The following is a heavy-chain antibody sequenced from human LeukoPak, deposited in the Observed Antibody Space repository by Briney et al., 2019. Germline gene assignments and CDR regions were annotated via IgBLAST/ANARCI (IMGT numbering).Heavy chain of an antibody. CDR1: GDSISGYF. CDR3: ARDVRHAFDI. CDR2: IYNSETT. V-gene: IGHV4-4*07. J-gene: IGHJ3*02. Sequence: SETLSLTCTVSGDSISGYFWSWIRQPAGKGLERIGRIYNSETTNYNPSLKSRVTMSVDTTKNQFSPKLSSVTAADTAVYYCARDVRHAFDIWGQGTMVTVSS.